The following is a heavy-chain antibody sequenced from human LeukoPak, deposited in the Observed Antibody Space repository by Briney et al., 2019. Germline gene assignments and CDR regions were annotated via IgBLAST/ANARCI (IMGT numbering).Heavy chain of an antibody. CDR1: GFTFSSYA. Sequence: GGSLRLSCAASGFTFSSYAMSWVRQAPGKGLEWVAYIKQDGSEKYYVDSVKGRFTISRDNAKNSLYLQKNSLRAEDTAVYYCARDPVQDFDYWGQGTLVAVSS. CDR3: ARDPVQDFDY. D-gene: IGHD1-1*01. V-gene: IGHV3-7*01. J-gene: IGHJ4*02. CDR2: IKQDGSEK.